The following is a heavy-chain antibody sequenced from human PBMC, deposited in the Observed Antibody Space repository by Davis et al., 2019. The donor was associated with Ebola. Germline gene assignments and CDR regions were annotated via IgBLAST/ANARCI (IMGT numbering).Heavy chain of an antibody. V-gene: IGHV3-21*01. CDR1: GFTFSSYS. J-gene: IGHJ6*02. CDR3: ARLYSSSSPFGGYYYYGMDV. Sequence: GESLKISCAASGFTFSSYSMNWVRQAPGKGLEWVSSISSRSSYIYYADSVKGRFTISRNNAKNSLYLQMNSLRAEDTAVYYCARLYSSSSPFGGYYYYGMDVWGQGTTVTVSS. CDR2: ISSRSSYI. D-gene: IGHD6-6*01.